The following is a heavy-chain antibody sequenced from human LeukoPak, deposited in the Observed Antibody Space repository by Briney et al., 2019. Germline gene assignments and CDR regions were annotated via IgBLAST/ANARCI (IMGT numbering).Heavy chain of an antibody. J-gene: IGHJ5*02. CDR2: IYYSGST. D-gene: IGHD4-23*01. V-gene: IGHV4-39*07. Sequence: PSETLSPTCTVSGGSISSSSYYWGWIRQPPGKGLEWIGSIYYSGSTYYNPSLKSRVTISVDTSKNQFSLKLSSVTAADTAVYYCARDGSGNSNWFDPWGQGTLVTVSS. CDR1: GGSISSSSYY. CDR3: ARDGSGNSNWFDP.